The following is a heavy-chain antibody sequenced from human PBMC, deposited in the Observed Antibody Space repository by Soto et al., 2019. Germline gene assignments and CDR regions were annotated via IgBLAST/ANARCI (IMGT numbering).Heavy chain of an antibody. CDR2: IKQDGSEE. J-gene: IGHJ4*02. CDR3: ARGAFPTWGSYPLDY. Sequence: EVQLVESGGGLVQPGGSLRLSCPASGFTFSSYWMTWVRQAPGKGLEWVANIKQDGSEEYYVDSVKGRFTISRDNAKNSLYLQMNILRAEDTAVYYCARGAFPTWGSYPLDYWGQGTLVTVSS. CDR1: GFTFSSYW. V-gene: IGHV3-7*04. D-gene: IGHD3-16*02.